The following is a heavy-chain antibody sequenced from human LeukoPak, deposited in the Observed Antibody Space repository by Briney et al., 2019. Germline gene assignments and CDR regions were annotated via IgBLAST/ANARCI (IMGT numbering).Heavy chain of an antibody. V-gene: IGHV4-4*02. Sequence: PSGTLSLTCAVSGDSISSDHWWSWVRQPPGKGLEWIGEISHSGSTNYNPSLKSRVTISVDESKNQFSLKLSSVTAADAAVYYCARGTMTTVTYYFDYWGQGTLVTVSS. D-gene: IGHD4-17*01. CDR1: GDSISSDHW. CDR2: ISHSGST. CDR3: ARGTMTTVTYYFDY. J-gene: IGHJ4*02.